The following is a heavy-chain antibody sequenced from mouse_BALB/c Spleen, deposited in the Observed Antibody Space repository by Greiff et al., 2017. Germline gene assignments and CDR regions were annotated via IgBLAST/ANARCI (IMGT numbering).Heavy chain of an antibody. V-gene: IGHV3-2*02. D-gene: IGHD2-14*01. CDR1: GYSITSDYA. Sequence: EVKLMESGPGLVKPSQSLSLTCTVTGYSITSDYAWNWIRQFPGNKLEWMGYISYSGSTSYNPSLKSRISITRDTSKNQFFLQLNSVTTEDTATYYCARGYDVGYYAMDYWGQGTSVTVSS. J-gene: IGHJ4*01. CDR2: ISYSGST. CDR3: ARGYDVGYYAMDY.